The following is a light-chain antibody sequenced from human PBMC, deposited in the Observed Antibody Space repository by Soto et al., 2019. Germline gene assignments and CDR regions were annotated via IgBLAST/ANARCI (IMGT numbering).Light chain of an antibody. Sequence: QSVLTQPRSVSGSPGQSVTMSCTGTSSDVGDYNFVSWYQHHPGKAPKFMIYDVNKRPSGVPDRFSGSKSGNTASLTISGLQAEDEADYYCCSYAGSYTWVFGGGTKVTVL. J-gene: IGLJ3*02. CDR2: DVN. V-gene: IGLV2-11*01. CDR1: SSDVGDYNF. CDR3: CSYAGSYTWV.